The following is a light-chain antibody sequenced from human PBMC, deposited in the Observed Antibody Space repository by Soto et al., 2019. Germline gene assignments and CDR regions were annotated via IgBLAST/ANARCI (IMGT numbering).Light chain of an antibody. CDR1: QRISSSY. CDR3: QQYGSSRFT. J-gene: IGKJ3*01. V-gene: IGKV3-20*01. CDR2: GAS. Sequence: ELVLTQSPGTLSLSPGERATLSCRARQRISSSYLAWYQQKPGQGPRLLVYGASSRATGTPDRFSGSGSGTDFTLIISRLEPEDFAVYYCQQYGSSRFTFGPGTNVAI.